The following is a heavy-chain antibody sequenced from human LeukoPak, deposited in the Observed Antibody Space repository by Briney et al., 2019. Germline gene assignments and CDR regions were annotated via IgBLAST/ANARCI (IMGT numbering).Heavy chain of an antibody. Sequence: ASVKVSCKVSGYTLTELSMHWVRQAPRKGLEWMGGFDPEDGETIYAQKFQGRVTMTEDTSTDTAYMELSSLRSEDTAVYYCATSVLSSSPLYYYYYGMDVWGQGTTVTVSS. J-gene: IGHJ6*02. V-gene: IGHV1-24*01. CDR1: GYTLTELS. CDR2: FDPEDGET. D-gene: IGHD6-6*01. CDR3: ATSVLSSSPLYYYYYGMDV.